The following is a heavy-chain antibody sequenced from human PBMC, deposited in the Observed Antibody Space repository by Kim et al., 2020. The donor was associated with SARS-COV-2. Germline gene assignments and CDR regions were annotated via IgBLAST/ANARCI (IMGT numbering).Heavy chain of an antibody. CDR3: VKGRLMTLFGGDFDY. CDR2: INSNGGNT. V-gene: IGHV3-64D*06. D-gene: IGHD3-16*01. CDR1: GFTFSNYA. J-gene: IGHJ4*02. Sequence: GGSLRLSCLASGFTFSNYAMKWVRQAPGKGLEYVSVINSNGGNTYYADSVKGRFTISRDNSKNTLYLQMSSLRAEDTAVYYCVKGRLMTLFGGDFDYGGQGTLVTVSS.